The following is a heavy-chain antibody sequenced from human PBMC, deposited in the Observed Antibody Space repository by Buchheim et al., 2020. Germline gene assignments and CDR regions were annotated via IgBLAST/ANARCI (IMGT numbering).Heavy chain of an antibody. CDR2: IIPIFGTA. CDR1: GGTFSSYA. D-gene: IGHD3-22*01. CDR3: ARSYDSSGYYWDNYYYYGMDV. J-gene: IGHJ6*02. Sequence: QVQLVQSGAEVKKPGSSVKVSCKASGGTFSSYAISWVRQAPGQGLEWMGGIIPIFGTANYAQKFQGRVTITADKSTSPAYMELSSLRSEDTAVYYCARSYDSSGYYWDNYYYYGMDVWGQGTT. V-gene: IGHV1-69*06.